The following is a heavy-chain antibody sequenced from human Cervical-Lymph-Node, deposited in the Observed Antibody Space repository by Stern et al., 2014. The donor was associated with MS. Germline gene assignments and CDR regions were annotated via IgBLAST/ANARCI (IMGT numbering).Heavy chain of an antibody. V-gene: IGHV1-2*02. CDR2: INPNSGGT. J-gene: IGHJ4*02. CDR3: ASDLIGYCSSTSCYRTTPFGY. D-gene: IGHD2-2*01. CDR1: GYTFTGYY. Sequence: QVQLVQSGAEVKKPGASVKVSCKASGYTFTGYYMHWVRQAPGQGLEWMGWINPNSGGTNYAQKFQGRVTMTRDTSISTAYMELSRLRSDDTAVYYCASDLIGYCSSTSCYRTTPFGYWGQGTLVTVSS.